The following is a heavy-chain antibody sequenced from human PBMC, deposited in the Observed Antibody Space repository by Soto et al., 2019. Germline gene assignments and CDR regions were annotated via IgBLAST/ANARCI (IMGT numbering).Heavy chain of an antibody. D-gene: IGHD6-13*01. Sequence: EVQLLESGGGLVQPGGSLRLSCAASGFTFSSYAMSWVRQAPGKGLEWVSAISGSGGSTYYADSVKGRFTISRDNSKNTLYLQMNSLRAEDTAVYYCAKERIAAAGTLNWFDPWGQGTLVTVSS. J-gene: IGHJ5*02. CDR2: ISGSGGST. CDR1: GFTFSSYA. V-gene: IGHV3-23*01. CDR3: AKERIAAAGTLNWFDP.